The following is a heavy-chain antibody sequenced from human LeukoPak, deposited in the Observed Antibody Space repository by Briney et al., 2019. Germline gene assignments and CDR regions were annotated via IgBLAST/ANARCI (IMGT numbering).Heavy chain of an antibody. CDR3: ARDSRYQWEPTPYYFDY. D-gene: IGHD1-26*01. J-gene: IGHJ4*02. V-gene: IGHV3-21*01. CDR2: ISSSSSYI. Sequence: PGGSLRLSRAASGFTFSSYSMSWVRQAPGKGLEWVSSISSSSSYIYYADSVKGRFTISRDNAKNSLYLQMNSLRAEDTAVYYCARDSRYQWEPTPYYFDYWGQGTLVTVSS. CDR1: GFTFSSYS.